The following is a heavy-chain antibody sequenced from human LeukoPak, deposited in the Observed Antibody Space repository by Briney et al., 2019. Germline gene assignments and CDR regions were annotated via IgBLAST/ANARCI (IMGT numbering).Heavy chain of an antibody. Sequence: SETLSHTRAVYGGSFSGYYWSWIRQPPGKGLEWIGEINHSGSTNYNPSLKSRVTISVDTSKKQFSLKLSSVTAADTAVYYCARHLLYGGNSFDYWGQGSLVTVSS. CDR1: GGSFSGYY. CDR2: INHSGST. D-gene: IGHD4-23*01. V-gene: IGHV4-34*01. CDR3: ARHLLYGGNSFDY. J-gene: IGHJ4*02.